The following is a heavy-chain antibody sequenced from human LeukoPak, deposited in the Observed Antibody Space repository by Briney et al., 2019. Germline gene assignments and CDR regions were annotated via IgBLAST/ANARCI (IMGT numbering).Heavy chain of an antibody. V-gene: IGHV3-21*01. CDR2: ISSSSSYI. D-gene: IGHD3-10*01. Sequence: PGGSLRLSCAASGFTFSSYAMSWVRQAPGKGLEWVSSISSSSSYIYYADSVKGRFTISRDNAKNSLYLQMNSLRAEDTAVYYCARDIGRYYYGSGSYYKSGRYYYYYYMDVWGKGTTVTISS. CDR1: GFTFSSYA. J-gene: IGHJ6*03. CDR3: ARDIGRYYYGSGSYYKSGRYYYYYYMDV.